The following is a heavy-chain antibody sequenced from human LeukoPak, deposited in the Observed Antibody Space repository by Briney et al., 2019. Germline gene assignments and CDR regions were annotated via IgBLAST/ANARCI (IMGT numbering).Heavy chain of an antibody. D-gene: IGHD3/OR15-3a*01. CDR1: GVSISSSNSY. V-gene: IGHV4-39*01. J-gene: IGHJ4*02. CDR2: IYYSGNT. Sequence: SETLSLTCTVSGVSISSSNSYWGWIRQPPGKGLEWIGSIYYSGNTYYNASLKSQVSIFIDTSKNQFSLRLTSVTAADTAVYYCARQTGSGLFILPGGQGTLVTVSS. CDR3: ARQTGSGLFILP.